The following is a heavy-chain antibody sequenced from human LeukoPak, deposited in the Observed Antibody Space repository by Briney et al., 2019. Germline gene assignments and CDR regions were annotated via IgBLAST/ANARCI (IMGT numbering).Heavy chain of an antibody. Sequence: SETLSLTCAVYGGSFSGYYWSWIRQPPGKGLEWIGEINHSGSTNYNPSLKSRVTISVDTSKNQFSLKLSSETAADTAVYYCARGRTGYSYGYLRYYFDYWGQGTLVTVSS. J-gene: IGHJ4*02. V-gene: IGHV4-34*01. CDR1: GGSFSGYY. CDR2: INHSGST. CDR3: ARGRTGYSYGYLRYYFDY. D-gene: IGHD5-18*01.